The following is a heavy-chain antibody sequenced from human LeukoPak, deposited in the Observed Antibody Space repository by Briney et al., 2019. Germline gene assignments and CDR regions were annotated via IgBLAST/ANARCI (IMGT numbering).Heavy chain of an antibody. J-gene: IGHJ5*02. D-gene: IGHD3-3*01. V-gene: IGHV4-4*07. Sequence: PSETLSLTCTVSGGSISSYYWSWIRQPAGKGLEWIGRIYTSGSTNYNPSLKSRLTMSVDTSKNQFSLKLSSVTAADTAVYYCARGYDFWSGYLETPEYNWFDPWGQGTLVTVSS. CDR2: IYTSGST. CDR3: ARGYDFWSGYLETPEYNWFDP. CDR1: GGSISSYY.